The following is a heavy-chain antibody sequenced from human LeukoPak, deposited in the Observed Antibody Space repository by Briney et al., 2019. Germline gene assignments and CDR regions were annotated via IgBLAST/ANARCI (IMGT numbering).Heavy chain of an antibody. CDR2: INHSGST. J-gene: IGHJ4*02. CDR1: GGSFSGYY. CDR3: ARVYSSGWYHPSFDY. D-gene: IGHD6-19*01. Sequence: SETLSLTCAVYGGSFSGYYWSWIRQPPGKGLEWLGEINHSGSTNYNPSLKSRVTISVDTSKNQFSLKLSSVTAADTAVYYCARVYSSGWYHPSFDYWGQGTLVTVSS. V-gene: IGHV4-34*01.